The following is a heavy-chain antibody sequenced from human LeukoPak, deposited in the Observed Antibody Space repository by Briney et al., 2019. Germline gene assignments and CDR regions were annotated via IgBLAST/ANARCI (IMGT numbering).Heavy chain of an antibody. Sequence: SVKVSCKASGGTFSSYAISWVRQAPGQGLEWRGGIIPIFGTANYAQKFQGRVTITTDESTSTAYMELSSLRSEDTAVYYCARSTGGFGYSYAIDYWGQGTLVTVSS. CDR1: GGTFSSYA. J-gene: IGHJ4*02. CDR2: IIPIFGTA. CDR3: ARSTGGFGYSYAIDY. D-gene: IGHD5-18*01. V-gene: IGHV1-69*05.